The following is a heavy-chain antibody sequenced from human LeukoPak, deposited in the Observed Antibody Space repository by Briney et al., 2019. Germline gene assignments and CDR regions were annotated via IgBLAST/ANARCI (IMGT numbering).Heavy chain of an antibody. D-gene: IGHD6-19*01. CDR3: ARRAGAVAGPFDY. CDR2: IYSSGST. CDR1: GGSISSYY. V-gene: IGHV4-59*08. Sequence: PSETLSLTCTVSGGSISSYYWSWIRQPPGKGLEWIGYIYSSGSTNYNPSLKSRVTISVDTSKNQVSLKLSSVTAADTAVYYCARRAGAVAGPFDYWGRGTLVTVSS. J-gene: IGHJ4*02.